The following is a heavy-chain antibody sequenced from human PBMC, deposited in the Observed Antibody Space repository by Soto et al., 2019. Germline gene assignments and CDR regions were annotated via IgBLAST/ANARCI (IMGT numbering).Heavy chain of an antibody. V-gene: IGHV3-21*01. CDR3: ARGRRDGYLTIFDY. J-gene: IGHJ4*02. CDR1: GFTFSSYS. CDR2: ISSSSSYI. Sequence: EVQLVESGGGLVKPGGSLRLSCAASGFTFSSYSMNWVRQAPGKGLEWVSSISSSSSYIYYADSVKGRFTISRDNAKNSLYLQMNSLRAEDTAVYYCARGRRDGYLTIFDYWGQGTLVTVSS. D-gene: IGHD5-12*01.